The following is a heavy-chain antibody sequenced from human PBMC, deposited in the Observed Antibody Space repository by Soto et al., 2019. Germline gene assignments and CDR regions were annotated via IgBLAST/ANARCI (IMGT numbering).Heavy chain of an antibody. Sequence: GASVKVSCKASGYTFTSYAMHWVRQAPGQRLEWMGWINAGNGNTKYSQKFQGRVTITRDTSASTAYMELSSLRSEDTAVYYCARVNGPLLGQWRVPGRPPPRAFDIWGPGTMVTVSS. CDR3: ARVNGPLLGQWRVPGRPPPRAFDI. J-gene: IGHJ3*02. CDR1: GYTFTSYA. V-gene: IGHV1-3*01. CDR2: INAGNGNT. D-gene: IGHD6-19*01.